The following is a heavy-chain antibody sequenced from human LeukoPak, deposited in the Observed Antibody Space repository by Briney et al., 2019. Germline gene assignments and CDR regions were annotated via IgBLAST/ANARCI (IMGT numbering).Heavy chain of an antibody. D-gene: IGHD1-14*01. CDR3: ARRDRGDY. J-gene: IGHJ4*02. CDR1: GFTFSTYS. Sequence: GGSLRLSCAASGFTFSTYSMNWVRQAPGKGLEWVSYTSRSGSTMYYADSVKGRFTISRDNAKNSLYLQMNSLRVEDTAVYYCARRDRGDYWGQGTLVTVSS. CDR2: TSRSGSTM. V-gene: IGHV3-48*04.